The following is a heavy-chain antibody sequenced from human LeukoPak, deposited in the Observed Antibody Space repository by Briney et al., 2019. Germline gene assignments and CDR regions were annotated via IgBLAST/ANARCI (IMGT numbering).Heavy chain of an antibody. CDR1: GGPISTSGYY. CDR2: IYYSGNT. V-gene: IGHV4-39*01. Sequence: SETLSLTCTVSGGPISTSGYYWGWTRQPPGKGLQWIGSIYYSGNTYYNPSLKSRVIISVDTSKNQFSLKVNTVTAAETAVYYCGRSPIVVIPAAIPTEDVVRPDYFDYWGQGTLVTVSS. J-gene: IGHJ4*02. CDR3: GRSPIVVIPAAIPTEDVVRPDYFDY. D-gene: IGHD2-2*02.